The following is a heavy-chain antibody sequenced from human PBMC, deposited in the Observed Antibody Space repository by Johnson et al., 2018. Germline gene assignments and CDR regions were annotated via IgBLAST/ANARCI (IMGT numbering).Heavy chain of an antibody. J-gene: IGHJ6*02. D-gene: IGHD1-26*01. CDR2: LYYSGST. V-gene: IGHV4-59*11. CDR1: GGSISSHY. CDR3: ARGGGADYYYGMDV. Sequence: QVQLQESGPGLVKPSETLSLTCTVSGGSISSHYWRWIRQPPGTGLEWIGYLYYSGSTNSNPSLKSRVTISVDTSKNQFSRKLSSVTAADTAVYYWARGGGADYYYGMDVWGQGTTVTVSS.